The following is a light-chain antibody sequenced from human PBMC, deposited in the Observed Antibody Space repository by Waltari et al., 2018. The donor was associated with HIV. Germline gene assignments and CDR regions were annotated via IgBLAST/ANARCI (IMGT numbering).Light chain of an antibody. CDR1: QGIDNY. J-gene: IGKJ4*01. CDR2: AAS. V-gene: IGKV1-16*01. CDR3: QQYYSYPLT. Sequence: DIQMTQSPSSLSASVGDRVTITCRASQGIDNYLAWFQQKPGQAPKSLIYAASSLQSGVPSRFSGSGSGADFILIINSLQPEDFATYFCQQYYSYPLTFGGGTKVEIK.